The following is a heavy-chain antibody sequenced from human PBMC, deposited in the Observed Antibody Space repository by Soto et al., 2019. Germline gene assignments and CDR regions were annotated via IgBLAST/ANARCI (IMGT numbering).Heavy chain of an antibody. D-gene: IGHD4-17*01. Sequence: ASVKVSCKASGGTFSSYAISWVRQAPGQGLEWMGGIIPIFGTANYAQKFQGRVTITADESTSTAYMELSSLRSEDTAVYYCARAAVDYGDSAPGTFRKFYYYYYGMDVWGQGTTVTVSS. CDR2: IIPIFGTA. CDR3: ARAAVDYGDSAPGTFRKFYYYYYGMDV. V-gene: IGHV1-69*13. J-gene: IGHJ6*02. CDR1: GGTFSSYA.